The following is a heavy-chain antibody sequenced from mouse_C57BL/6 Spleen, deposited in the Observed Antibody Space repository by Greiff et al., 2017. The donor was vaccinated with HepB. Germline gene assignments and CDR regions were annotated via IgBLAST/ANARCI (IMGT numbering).Heavy chain of an antibody. J-gene: IGHJ4*01. CDR3: AREGQLRLRDYAMDY. Sequence: VQLQQSGAELARPGASVKLSCKASGYTFTSYGISWVKQRTGQGLEWIGEIYPRSGNTYYNEKFKGKATLTADKSSSTAYMELRSLTSEDSAVYFCAREGQLRLRDYAMDYWGQGTSVTVSS. CDR2: IYPRSGNT. D-gene: IGHD3-2*02. CDR1: GYTFTSYG. V-gene: IGHV1-81*01.